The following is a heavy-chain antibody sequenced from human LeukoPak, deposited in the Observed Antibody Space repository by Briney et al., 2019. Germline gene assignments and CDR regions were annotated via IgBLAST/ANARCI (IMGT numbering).Heavy chain of an antibody. D-gene: IGHD6-13*01. CDR2: INHSGST. CDR3: ASIPGIAAVGRPYYFDY. J-gene: IGHJ4*02. Sequence: SETLSLTCAVYGGSFSGYYWSWIRQPPGKGLEWIGEINHSGSTNYNPSLKSRVTISVDTSKNQFSLKLSSVTAADTAVYYCASIPGIAAVGRPYYFDYWGKGTLVTVSS. V-gene: IGHV4-34*01. CDR1: GGSFSGYY.